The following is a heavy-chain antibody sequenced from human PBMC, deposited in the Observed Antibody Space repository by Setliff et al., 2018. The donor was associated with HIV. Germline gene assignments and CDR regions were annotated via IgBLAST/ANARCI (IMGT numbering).Heavy chain of an antibody. CDR3: ARHVPDYDILTGYFTKHFDY. D-gene: IGHD3-9*01. CDR2: IYYSGSA. V-gene: IGHV4-39*01. Sequence: PSETLSLTCSVSNDFITGSYYWAWIRQPPGKGLEWIGSIYYSGSAYYSPSLKSRVTISVDTSNNQFSLTLPSVTAADTAVYYCARHVPDYDILTGYFTKHFDYWGRGTRVTVSS. J-gene: IGHJ4*02. CDR1: NDFITGSYY.